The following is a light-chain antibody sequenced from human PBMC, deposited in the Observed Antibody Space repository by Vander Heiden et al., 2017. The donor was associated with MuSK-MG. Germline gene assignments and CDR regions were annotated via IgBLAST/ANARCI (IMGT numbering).Light chain of an antibody. CDR1: SSDVGGYNY. Sequence: QSALTQPASVSGSPGQSVTISCTGTSSDVGGYNYVSWYQPSPGKAPKVLIYEVSRRPSAIANRFSGTKYGTTAFLTISGLQAEDEADYYCPSPTTSSTFYVSGTGTKVTVL. CDR3: PSPTTSSTFYV. V-gene: IGLV2-14*01. CDR2: EVS. J-gene: IGLJ1*01.